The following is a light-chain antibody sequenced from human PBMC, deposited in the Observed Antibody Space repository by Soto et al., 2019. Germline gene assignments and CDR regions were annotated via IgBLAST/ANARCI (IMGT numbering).Light chain of an antibody. J-gene: IGKJ5*01. CDR1: QSISTW. CDR3: QQYHTFLT. CDR2: DAS. Sequence: DIQMTQSPSTLSASVGDRVTITCRASQSISTWLAWYQQKPGKAPNLLISDASTLAGGVPSRFSVSGSGTEFILTISGLQPDDFATYYCQQYHTFLTFGQGTRLEI. V-gene: IGKV1-5*01.